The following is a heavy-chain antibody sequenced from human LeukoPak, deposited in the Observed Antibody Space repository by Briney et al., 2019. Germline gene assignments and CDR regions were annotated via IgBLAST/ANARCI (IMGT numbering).Heavy chain of an antibody. CDR3: ARTGWGLRPWKIYTYYFDY. D-gene: IGHD2-21*02. J-gene: IGHJ4*02. Sequence: SETLSLTCAVYGGSFSGYYWNWIRQPPGKGLEWIGEINHSGSTNYNPSLKSRVTISVDTSKNQFSLKLSSVTAADTAVYYCARTGWGLRPWKIYTYYFDYWGQGTLVTVSS. CDR1: GGSFSGYY. CDR2: INHSGST. V-gene: IGHV4-34*01.